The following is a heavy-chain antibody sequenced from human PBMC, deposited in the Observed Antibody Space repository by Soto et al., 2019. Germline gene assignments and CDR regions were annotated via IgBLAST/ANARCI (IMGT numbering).Heavy chain of an antibody. V-gene: IGHV4-39*01. Sequence: QLRLQESGPGLVKSSETLSLTCTVSGGSIRSSTYYWGWIRQPPGKGLEWIGSIYYSGSTHNTPSLKSRVTMSVDTYTNPFSLKRTSVTAADTAVYYCTRHEGGAAADRPLDYWGQGTLVTVSS. CDR2: IYYSGST. D-gene: IGHD6-13*01. CDR1: GGSIRSSTYY. CDR3: TRHEGGAAADRPLDY. J-gene: IGHJ4*02.